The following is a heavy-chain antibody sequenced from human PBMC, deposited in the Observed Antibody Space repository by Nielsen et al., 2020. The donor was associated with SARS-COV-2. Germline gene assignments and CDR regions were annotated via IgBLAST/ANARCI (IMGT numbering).Heavy chain of an antibody. D-gene: IGHD3-22*01. CDR3: ATLAKGYYDSSGYAGYYYGMDV. CDR2: ISWNSGSI. V-gene: IGHV3-9*01. CDR1: GFTFDDYA. J-gene: IGHJ6*02. Sequence: SLKISCAASGFTFDDYAMHWVRQAPGKGLEWVSGISWNSGSIGYADSVKGRFTISRDNAKNSLYLQMNSLRAEDTALYYCATLAKGYYDSSGYAGYYYGMDVWGQGTTVTVSS.